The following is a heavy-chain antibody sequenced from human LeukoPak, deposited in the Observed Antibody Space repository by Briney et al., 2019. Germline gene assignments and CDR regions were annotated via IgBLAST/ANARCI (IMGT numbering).Heavy chain of an antibody. J-gene: IGHJ6*02. CDR2: ISYDGSNK. CDR1: GFTFSSYA. V-gene: IGHV3-30-3*01. Sequence: GGSPRLSCAASGFTFSSYAMNWVRQAPGKGLEWVAFISYDGSNKYYADSVKGRFTISRDNSKNTLYLRMNSLRAEDTAVYYCASQGGLLWFGELSGGMDVWGQGTTVTVSS. CDR3: ASQGGLLWFGELSGGMDV. D-gene: IGHD3-10*01.